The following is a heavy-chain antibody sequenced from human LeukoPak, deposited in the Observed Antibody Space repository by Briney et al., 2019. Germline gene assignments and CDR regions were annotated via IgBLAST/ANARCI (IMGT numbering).Heavy chain of an antibody. J-gene: IGHJ5*02. CDR1: GYTFTGYY. CDR2: INPNSGAT. Sequence: GASVKVSCKASGYTFTGYYIHWVRQAPGQGLEWMGWINPNSGATNYAQKFQGRVTMTRDTSISTAYMELSRLTSDDTAVYFCARGRFGEWDNWFDPWGQGTLVTVSS. V-gene: IGHV1-2*02. D-gene: IGHD3-10*01. CDR3: ARGRFGEWDNWFDP.